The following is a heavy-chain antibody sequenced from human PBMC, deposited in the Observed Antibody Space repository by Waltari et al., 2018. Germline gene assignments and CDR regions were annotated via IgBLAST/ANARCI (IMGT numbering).Heavy chain of an antibody. CDR1: GGSISSYY. CDR3: ARYGSGTISAPTI. CDR2: FYSSGHT. V-gene: IGHV4-59*08. D-gene: IGHD3-10*01. J-gene: IGHJ3*02. Sequence: QVQLQESGPRLVKPSETLSLTCTVSGGSISSYYWTWIRQPPGKGLDGIGYFYSSGHTNYNPSLNGRGTITAGTSKSQFSLKLSSVTAADTAVYYCARYGSGTISAPTIWGQGTMVTVSS.